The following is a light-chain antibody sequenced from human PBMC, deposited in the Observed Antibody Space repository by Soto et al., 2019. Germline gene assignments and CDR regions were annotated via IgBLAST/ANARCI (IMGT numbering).Light chain of an antibody. Sequence: QSALTQPASVSGSPGQSITISCTGTSSDVGGYNYVSWYQQHPGKAPKLMIYDVSNRPSGVSNRFSGSKSGDTACLTISGLQAEDEADYHCSSYTSSSTVVFGGGTKLTVL. CDR3: SSYTSSSTVV. CDR2: DVS. CDR1: SSDVGGYNY. J-gene: IGLJ2*01. V-gene: IGLV2-14*01.